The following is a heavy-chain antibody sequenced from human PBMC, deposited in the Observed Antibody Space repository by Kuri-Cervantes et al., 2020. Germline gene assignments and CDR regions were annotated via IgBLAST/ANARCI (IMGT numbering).Heavy chain of an antibody. V-gene: IGHV3-7*01. D-gene: IGHD3-9*01. CDR1: GFTLGSYW. J-gene: IGHJ6*02. Sequence: GESLKISCAASGFTLGSYWMSWVRQAPGKGLEWVANIKQDGSEKYYVDSVKGRFTISRDNAKNSLYLQMNSLRAEDTAVYYCARTSYYDILTGYSDYYGMDVWGQGTTVTVSS. CDR3: ARTSYYDILTGYSDYYGMDV. CDR2: IKQDGSEK.